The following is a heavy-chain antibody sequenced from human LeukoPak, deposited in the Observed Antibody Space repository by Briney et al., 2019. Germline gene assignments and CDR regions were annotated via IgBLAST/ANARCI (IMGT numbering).Heavy chain of an antibody. V-gene: IGHV1-8*02. D-gene: IGHD3-22*01. CDR2: MNPNSGNT. Sequence: ASVKVSCKASGYTFTSYVISWVRQAPGQGLEWMGWMNPNSGNTGYAQKFQGRVTMTRNTSISTAYMELSSLRSEDTAVYYCARQNKINYYDSSGYYPHWGQGTLVTVSS. CDR3: ARQNKINYYDSSGYYPH. CDR1: GYTFTSYV. J-gene: IGHJ4*02.